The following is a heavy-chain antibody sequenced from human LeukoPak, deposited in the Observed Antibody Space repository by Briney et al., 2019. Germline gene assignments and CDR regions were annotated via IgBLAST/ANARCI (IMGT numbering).Heavy chain of an antibody. CDR3: ARGDSSGWYNWFDP. Sequence: GGSLRLSGAASGFTCSIYAMSWVRQAPGKGLEWVSAISGNGSTAYYADSVKGRFTISRDNSKNTLYLQMNSLRAEDTAVYYCARGDSSGWYNWFDPWGQGTPVTVSS. V-gene: IGHV3-23*01. J-gene: IGHJ5*02. D-gene: IGHD6-19*01. CDR2: ISGNGSTA. CDR1: GFTCSIYA.